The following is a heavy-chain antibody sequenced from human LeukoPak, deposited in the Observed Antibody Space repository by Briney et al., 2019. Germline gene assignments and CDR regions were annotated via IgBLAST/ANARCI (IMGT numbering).Heavy chain of an antibody. CDR3: ARRRGVTTAFDY. J-gene: IGHJ4*02. D-gene: IGHD4-11*01. CDR1: GFTFSSYA. CDR2: ISYDGSNK. V-gene: IGHV3-30*01. Sequence: PGGSLRLSCAASGFTFSSYAMHWVRQAPGKGLEWVAVISYDGSNKYYADSVKGRFTISRDNSKNTLYLQMNSLRAEDTAVYYCARRRGVTTAFDYWGQGTLVTVCS.